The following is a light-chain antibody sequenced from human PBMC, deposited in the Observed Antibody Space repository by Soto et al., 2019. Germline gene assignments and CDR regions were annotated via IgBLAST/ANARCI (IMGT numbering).Light chain of an antibody. CDR3: RQYGRSLEFA. V-gene: IGKV3-20*01. Sequence: LTQSASPLACTPGGSATLSCRASLNGNSYLAWYQQKPAQAPRLLLYGASTRATGIPDRFSCSGDGTDFTLTISRRDPEEFAVHYCRQYGRSLEFAVGGGTKVDIK. CDR1: LNGNSY. J-gene: IGKJ4*01. CDR2: GAS.